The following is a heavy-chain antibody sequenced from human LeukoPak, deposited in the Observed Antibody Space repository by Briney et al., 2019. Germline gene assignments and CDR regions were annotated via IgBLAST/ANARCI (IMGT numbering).Heavy chain of an antibody. CDR3: AGAAWRITMVRGVRFDP. V-gene: IGHV4-34*01. Sequence: SETLSLTCAVYGGSFSGYYWSWIRQPPGKGLEWIGEIKHSGSTNYNPSLKSRVTISVDTSKNQFSLKLSSVTAADTAVYYCAGAAWRITMVRGVRFDPWGQGTLVTVSS. CDR2: IKHSGST. CDR1: GGSFSGYY. J-gene: IGHJ5*02. D-gene: IGHD3-10*01.